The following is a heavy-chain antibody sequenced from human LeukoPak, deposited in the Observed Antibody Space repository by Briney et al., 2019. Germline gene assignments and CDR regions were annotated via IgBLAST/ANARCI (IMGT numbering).Heavy chain of an antibody. D-gene: IGHD6-13*01. V-gene: IGHV6-1*01. J-gene: IGHJ4*02. Sequence: SQTLSLTCVISGDSVSNNSASWNWIRQSPSRGLEWLGRTYYRSRWYNDYAVSVKSRITINPDTSKNQFSLQLNSVTPEDTAVYYCAREQTIVAAGTGWGQGTLVTVSS. CDR1: GDSVSNNSAS. CDR3: AREQTIVAAGTG. CDR2: TYYRSRWYN.